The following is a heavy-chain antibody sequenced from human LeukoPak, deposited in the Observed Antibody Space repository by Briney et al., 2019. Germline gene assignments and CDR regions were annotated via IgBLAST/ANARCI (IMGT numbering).Heavy chain of an antibody. Sequence: GGSLRLSCAASGFTFSSYDISWVRQAPGKGLEWVSAVSGRGDTTYYSDSVRGRLTISRDNSKSTLHLHMDSLRAEDTAVYYCAKHTFSQGVRDCWGQGTLVTVSS. V-gene: IGHV3-23*01. CDR1: GFTFSSYD. D-gene: IGHD2/OR15-2a*01. J-gene: IGHJ4*02. CDR2: VSGRGDTT. CDR3: AKHTFSQGVRDC.